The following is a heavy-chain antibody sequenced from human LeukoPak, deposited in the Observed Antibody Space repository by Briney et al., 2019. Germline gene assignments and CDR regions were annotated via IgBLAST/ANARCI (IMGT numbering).Heavy chain of an antibody. CDR2: ISSSGSTI. CDR3: AELGITMIGGV. Sequence: GGSLRLSCAASGFTFSSYEMNWVRQAPGKGLEWVSYISSSGSTIYYADSVKGRFTITRDNAKNSLYLQMNSLRAEDTAVYYCAELGITMIGGVRGKGTTVTISS. V-gene: IGHV3-48*03. J-gene: IGHJ6*04. CDR1: GFTFSSYE. D-gene: IGHD3-10*02.